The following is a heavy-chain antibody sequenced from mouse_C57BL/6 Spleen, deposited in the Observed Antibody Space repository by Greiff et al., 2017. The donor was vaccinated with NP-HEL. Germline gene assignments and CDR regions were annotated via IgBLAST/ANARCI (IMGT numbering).Heavy chain of an antibody. Sequence: EVQVVESGGGLVQPGGSLSLSCAASGFTFTDYYMSWVRQPPGKALEWLGFIRNKANGYTTEYSASVKGRFTISRDNSQSILYLQMNALRAEDSATYYCASSLPQDGYYPFDYWGQGTTLTVSS. CDR1: GFTFTDYY. CDR3: ASSLPQDGYYPFDY. J-gene: IGHJ2*01. CDR2: IRNKANGYTT. D-gene: IGHD2-3*01. V-gene: IGHV7-3*01.